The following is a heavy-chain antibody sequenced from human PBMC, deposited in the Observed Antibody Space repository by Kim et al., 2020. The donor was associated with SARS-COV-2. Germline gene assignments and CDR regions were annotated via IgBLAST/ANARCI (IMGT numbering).Heavy chain of an antibody. D-gene: IGHD6-19*01. Sequence: AQKFQGRVTITADESTSTAYMELSSLRSEDTAVYYCARDLAVAGTGNIDYWGQGTLVTVSS. J-gene: IGHJ4*02. V-gene: IGHV1-69*01. CDR3: ARDLAVAGTGNIDY.